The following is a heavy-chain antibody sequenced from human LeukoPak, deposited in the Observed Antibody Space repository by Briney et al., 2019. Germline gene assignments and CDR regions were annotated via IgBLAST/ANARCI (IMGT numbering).Heavy chain of an antibody. CDR2: ISSSSSYI. Sequence: GGSLRLSCAASGFTFSSYSMNWVRQAPGKGLEWVSSISSSSSYIYYADSVKGRFTISRDNAKNSLYLQMNSLRAEDTAVYYCAREGGYGGGPYFDYWGQGTLVTVSS. CDR3: AREGGYGGGPYFDY. CDR1: GFTFSSYS. V-gene: IGHV3-21*01. J-gene: IGHJ4*02. D-gene: IGHD4-23*01.